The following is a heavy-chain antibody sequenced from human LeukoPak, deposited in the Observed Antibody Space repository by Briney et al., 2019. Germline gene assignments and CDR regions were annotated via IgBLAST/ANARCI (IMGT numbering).Heavy chain of an antibody. Sequence: GASVKVSCKASGYTFTTYGISWVRQAPGQGPEWMGWISAYNGNTYHAQKVQGRVTMTTDTSTSTAYMELRSLRSDDTAVYYCARGGGGYKTIWFDPWGQGTLVTVSS. CDR3: ARGGGGYKTIWFDP. V-gene: IGHV1-18*01. CDR1: GYTFTTYG. J-gene: IGHJ5*02. CDR2: ISAYNGNT. D-gene: IGHD5-24*01.